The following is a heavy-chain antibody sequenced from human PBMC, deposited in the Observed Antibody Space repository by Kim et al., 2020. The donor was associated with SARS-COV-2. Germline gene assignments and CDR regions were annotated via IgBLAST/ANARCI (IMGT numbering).Heavy chain of an antibody. CDR2: IYYSGST. CDR1: GGPISSSSYY. D-gene: IGHD3-10*01. CDR3: ARPHLEVRGFHYFDY. J-gene: IGHJ4*02. V-gene: IGHV4-39*01. Sequence: SETLSLTCTVSGGPISSSSYYWGWIRQPPGKGLEWIGSIYYSGSTYYNPSLKSRVTISVDTSKNQFSLKLSSVTAADTAVYYCARPHLEVRGFHYFDYWGQGTLVTVSS.